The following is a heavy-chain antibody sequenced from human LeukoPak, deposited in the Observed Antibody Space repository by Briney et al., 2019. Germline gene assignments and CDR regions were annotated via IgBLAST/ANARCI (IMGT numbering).Heavy chain of an antibody. CDR1: GGSISSSSYY. CDR2: IYYSGST. Sequence: PSETLSLTCTVSGGSISSSSYYWGWIRQPPGKGLEWIGSIYYSGSTYYNPSLKSRVTISVDTSKNQFSLKLSSVTAADTAVYYCAGYDFWSGYYANWGQGTLVTVSS. J-gene: IGHJ4*02. CDR3: AGYDFWSGYYAN. V-gene: IGHV4-39*01. D-gene: IGHD3-3*01.